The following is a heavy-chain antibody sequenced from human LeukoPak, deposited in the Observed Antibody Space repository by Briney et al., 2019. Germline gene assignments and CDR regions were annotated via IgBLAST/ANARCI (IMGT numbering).Heavy chain of an antibody. CDR1: GGTFSRHA. D-gene: IGHD3-22*01. J-gene: IGHJ4*02. Sequence: SVKVSCKASGGTFSRHAINWVRQAPGQGLEWMGGTTPIFGTVNYAQRFQDRVTITADESTSTASMELSSLRSEDTAMYYCAIGYFDSSGYADYWGQGTLVTVSS. CDR3: AIGYFDSSGYADY. V-gene: IGHV1-69*13. CDR2: TTPIFGTV.